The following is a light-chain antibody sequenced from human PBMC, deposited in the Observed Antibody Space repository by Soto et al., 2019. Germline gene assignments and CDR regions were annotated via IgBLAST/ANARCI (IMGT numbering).Light chain of an antibody. CDR2: AAS. J-gene: IGKJ1*01. CDR3: LQHNNVPWT. Sequence: DIQMTQSPSSLSASVGDRVTITCRASQGIRDDVSWYQQRPGKAPRRLISAASNLQIGVPSRFSGSGSGTEFTLTISSLQPEDFATYYCLQHNNVPWTFGQGTKVEIK. CDR1: QGIRDD. V-gene: IGKV1-17*01.